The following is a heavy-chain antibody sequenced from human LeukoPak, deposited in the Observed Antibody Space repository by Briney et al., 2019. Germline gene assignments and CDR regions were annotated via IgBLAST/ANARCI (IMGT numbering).Heavy chain of an antibody. CDR2: IYHTGTT. V-gene: IGHV4-4*02. D-gene: IGHD2-15*01. CDR1: GGSISTRNW. CDR3: ASLGYCREADCHHPR. J-gene: IGHJ4*02. Sequence: SETLSLTCSVSGGSISTRNWWTWVRQPPGKGLEWIGEIYHTGTTNYNPSLKSRVTISLDKSNNQFSLRLSSVTAADTAIYYCASLGYCREADCHHPRWGQGALVTVSS.